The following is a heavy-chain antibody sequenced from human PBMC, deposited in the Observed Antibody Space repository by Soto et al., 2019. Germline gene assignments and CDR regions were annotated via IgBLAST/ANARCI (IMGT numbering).Heavy chain of an antibody. D-gene: IGHD3-3*01. CDR3: ARGAPITIFRVATSNWFDP. V-gene: IGHV4-30-4*01. Sequence: SETLSLTCTVSGGSISSGDYYWSWSLQPPGKGVEWIGYIYYSGSTYYNPSLKSRVTISVDTSKNQFSLKLSSVTAADTALYYCARGAPITIFRVATSNWFDPCGQGTLVTVSS. CDR1: GGSISSGDYY. J-gene: IGHJ5*02. CDR2: IYYSGST.